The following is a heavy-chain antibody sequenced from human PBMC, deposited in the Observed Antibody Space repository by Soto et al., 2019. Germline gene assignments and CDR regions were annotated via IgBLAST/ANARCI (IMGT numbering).Heavy chain of an antibody. V-gene: IGHV3-23*01. J-gene: IGHJ4*02. CDR1: GFTFSSYA. CDR2: ISGSGGST. D-gene: IGHD6-6*01. Sequence: EVQLLESGGGLVQPGGSLGLSCAASGFTFSSYAMSWVRQAPGKGLEWVSAISGSGGSTYYADSVKGRFTISRDNSKNTLYLQMNSLRAEDTAVYYCANVDGSSSLFSVAGPFDYWGQGTLVTVSS. CDR3: ANVDGSSSLFSVAGPFDY.